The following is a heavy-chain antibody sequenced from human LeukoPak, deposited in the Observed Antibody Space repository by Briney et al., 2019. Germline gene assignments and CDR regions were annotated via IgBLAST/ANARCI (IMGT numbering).Heavy chain of an antibody. CDR1: GGSISTYY. Sequence: SETLSLTCTVSGGSISTYYWSWIRQPPGKGLEWIGYIYYSGSTNYNPSLKSRVTISVDTSKNQFSLKLSSVTAADTAVYYCARTVGALYGAFNIWGQGTMVTVSS. CDR3: ARTVGALYGAFNI. V-gene: IGHV4-59*08. CDR2: IYYSGST. J-gene: IGHJ3*02. D-gene: IGHD1-26*01.